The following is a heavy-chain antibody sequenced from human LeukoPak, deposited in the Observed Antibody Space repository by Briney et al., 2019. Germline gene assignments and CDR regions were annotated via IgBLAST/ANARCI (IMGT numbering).Heavy chain of an antibody. CDR3: ASYLTSIPSGMDV. D-gene: IGHD2/OR15-2a*01. J-gene: IGHJ6*02. CDR1: GFSFSSYS. Sequence: GGSLRLSCAASGFSFSSYSMNWVRQAPGKGLEWVSRISTDGSSTTYADSVKGRFTISRDNGRNTLYLQMYSLRAEDTAVYYCASYLTSIPSGMDVWGQGTTVTVSS. V-gene: IGHV3-74*01. CDR2: ISTDGSST.